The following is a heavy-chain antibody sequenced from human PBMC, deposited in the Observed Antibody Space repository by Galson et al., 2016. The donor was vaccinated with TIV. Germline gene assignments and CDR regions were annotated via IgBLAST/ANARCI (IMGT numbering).Heavy chain of an antibody. Sequence: SLRLSCAASGFTFANYAMSWVRQAPGKGLEWVSTISSSGGHTYYADSVNGRFTISRDNSKNALYVQINNLRAEDTAVYYCASRDIAVIPAATVFDYWGQGTLVTVSS. J-gene: IGHJ4*02. CDR1: GFTFANYA. V-gene: IGHV3-23*01. CDR2: ISSSGGHT. CDR3: ASRDIAVIPAATVFDY. D-gene: IGHD2-2*01.